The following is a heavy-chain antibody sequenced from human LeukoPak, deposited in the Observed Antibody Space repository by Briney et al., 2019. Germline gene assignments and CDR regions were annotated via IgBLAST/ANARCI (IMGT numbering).Heavy chain of an antibody. CDR2: IYYSGTT. CDR1: CGSIISSSHN. V-gene: IGHV4-39*01. CDR3: ARLPTGFPNWFDP. J-gene: IGHJ5*02. Sequence: SETLSLTCTVSCGSIISSSHNWGWIRQPPGKGLEWIGTIYYSGTTYYNPSLQSRVTISVDTSKNEFSLKVNSVTAADTAVYYCARLPTGFPNWFDPWGQGTRVTVSS. D-gene: IGHD2-8*02.